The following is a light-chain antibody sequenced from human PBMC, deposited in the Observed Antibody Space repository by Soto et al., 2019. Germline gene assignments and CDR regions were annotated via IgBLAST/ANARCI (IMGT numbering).Light chain of an antibody. V-gene: IGKV3-15*01. Sequence: EIVMTQSPATLSVSPGERATLSCRASQSVSSNLAWYQQKPGQAPRLLIYGASTRATGIPARFSGSGSGTEFTLTISSLQSEEFAVYYCQQYNNWLTFGGGTKVEIK. CDR3: QQYNNWLT. CDR2: GAS. CDR1: QSVSSN. J-gene: IGKJ4*01.